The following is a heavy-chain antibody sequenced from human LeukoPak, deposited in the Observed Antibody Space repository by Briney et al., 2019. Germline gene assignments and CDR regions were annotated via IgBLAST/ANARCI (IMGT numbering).Heavy chain of an antibody. Sequence: GGSLRLSCAASGFTFSSYGMHWVRQAPGKGLEWVAFIRYDGSNKYYADSVKGRFTISRDNSKNTLYLQMNSLRAEDTAVYYCARVGIAVAAADYYYYGMDVWGQGTTVTVSS. V-gene: IGHV3-30*02. J-gene: IGHJ6*02. D-gene: IGHD6-19*01. CDR2: IRYDGSNK. CDR3: ARVGIAVAAADYYYYGMDV. CDR1: GFTFSSYG.